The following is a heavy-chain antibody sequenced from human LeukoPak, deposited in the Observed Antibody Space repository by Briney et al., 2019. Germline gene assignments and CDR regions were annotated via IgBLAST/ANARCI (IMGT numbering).Heavy chain of an antibody. D-gene: IGHD1-1*01. J-gene: IGHJ6*04. V-gene: IGHV4-4*02. CDR3: ASRLERQGSYYYYGMDV. CDR1: GGSISSSNW. CDR2: IYLSGST. Sequence: SGTLSLTSAVSGGSISSSNWWSWVRQPPGKGLGGIGEIYLSGSTNYNPPLKSRVTISVDKSKNQFSLKLSSVTAADTAVYYCASRLERQGSYYYYGMDVWGKGTTATVSS.